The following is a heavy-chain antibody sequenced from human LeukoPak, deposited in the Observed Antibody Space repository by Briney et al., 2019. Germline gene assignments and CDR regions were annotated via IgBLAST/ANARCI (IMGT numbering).Heavy chain of an antibody. V-gene: IGHV4-31*03. CDR1: GGSISSGGYY. Sequence: PSQTLSLTCTVSGGSISSGGYYWSWIRQHPGKGLEWIGYIYYSGSTYYNPSLKSRVTISVDTSKNQFSLKLSSVTAADTAVYYCARHVSRAEQQLVPSNSPYNWFDPWGQGTLVTVSS. D-gene: IGHD6-13*01. J-gene: IGHJ5*02. CDR2: IYYSGST. CDR3: ARHVSRAEQQLVPSNSPYNWFDP.